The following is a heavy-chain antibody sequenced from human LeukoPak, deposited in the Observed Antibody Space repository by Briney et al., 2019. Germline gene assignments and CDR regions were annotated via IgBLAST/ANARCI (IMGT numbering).Heavy chain of an antibody. J-gene: IGHJ3*02. CDR2: INHSGST. Sequence: SETLSLTCAVYGGSFGGYYWSWIRQPPGKGLEWIGEINHSGSTNYNPSLKSRVTISVDTSKNQFSLKLSSVTAADTAVYYCARTRVVVVVATINDAFDIWGQGTMVTVSS. D-gene: IGHD2-15*01. CDR3: ARTRVVVVVATINDAFDI. CDR1: GGSFGGYY. V-gene: IGHV4-34*01.